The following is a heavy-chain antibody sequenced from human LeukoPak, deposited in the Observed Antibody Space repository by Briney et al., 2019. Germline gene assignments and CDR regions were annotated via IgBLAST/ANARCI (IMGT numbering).Heavy chain of an antibody. CDR2: ISAYNGNT. J-gene: IGHJ4*02. CDR1: GGTFSSYA. Sequence: ASVKVSCKASGGTFSSYAISWVRQAPGQGLEWMGWISAYNGNTNYAQKLQGRVTMTRDTSISTAYMELSRLRSDDTAVYYCARGEGATMNLNAYWGQGTLVTVSS. V-gene: IGHV1-18*01. D-gene: IGHD5-12*01. CDR3: ARGEGATMNLNAY.